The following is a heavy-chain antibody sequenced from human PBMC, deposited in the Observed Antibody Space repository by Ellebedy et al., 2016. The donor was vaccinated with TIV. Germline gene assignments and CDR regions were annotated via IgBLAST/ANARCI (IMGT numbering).Heavy chain of an antibody. V-gene: IGHV4-31*03. CDR1: GGTISSCGFS. Sequence: MPSETLSLTCTVSGGTISSCGFSRSRCCQHPWEGPESLGYLYNSGSTNYKPSLKSRVTISVDTSKNQYSLKLNSVTAADTAVYYCARGVAGGYWYFDLWGRGTLVTVSS. J-gene: IGHJ2*01. D-gene: IGHD4-23*01. CDR2: LYNSGST. CDR3: ARGVAGGYWYFDL.